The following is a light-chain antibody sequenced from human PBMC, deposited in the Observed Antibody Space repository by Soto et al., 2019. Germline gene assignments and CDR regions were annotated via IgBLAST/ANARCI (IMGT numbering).Light chain of an antibody. CDR3: QQNHNLPT. J-gene: IGKJ4*01. CDR1: HDISDY. Sequence: DIQMTQSPSSLSASVGDRVTITCQASHDISDYLNWYQQKPGKAPNLLIYGASNLETVVPSRFSRSGSGTDFTFTISSLQPEDIATYYRQQNHNLPTFGGGTKVELK. CDR2: GAS. V-gene: IGKV1-33*01.